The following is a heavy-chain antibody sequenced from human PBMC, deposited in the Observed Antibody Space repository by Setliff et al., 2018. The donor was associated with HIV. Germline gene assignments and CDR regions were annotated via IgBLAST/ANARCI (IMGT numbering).Heavy chain of an antibody. D-gene: IGHD6-13*01. Sequence: SETLSLTCSVFRGSLSSGGYYWSWIRQHPGKGLEWIGYSYHSGSPSYNPSLKSRTTISVDTSKNEFSLKLSSVTAADTAVYYCARMGAAGSFLDYWGQGTLVTVSS. CDR1: RGSLSSGGYY. CDR3: ARMGAAGSFLDY. V-gene: IGHV4-31*03. CDR2: SYHSGSP. J-gene: IGHJ4*02.